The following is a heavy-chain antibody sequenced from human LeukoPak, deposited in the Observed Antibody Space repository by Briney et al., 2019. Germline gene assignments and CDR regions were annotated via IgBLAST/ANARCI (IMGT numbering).Heavy chain of an antibody. CDR2: IYYSGST. CDR1: GGSISSSSYY. J-gene: IGHJ5*02. Sequence: SETLSLTCTVSGGSISSSSYYWGWIRQPPGKGLEWIGNIYYSGSTYYNPSLKSRVTISVDTSKNQFSLKLSSVTAADTAVYYCARQTKSIAARRDWFDPWGQGTLVTVSS. V-gene: IGHV4-39*01. D-gene: IGHD6-6*01. CDR3: ARQTKSIAARRDWFDP.